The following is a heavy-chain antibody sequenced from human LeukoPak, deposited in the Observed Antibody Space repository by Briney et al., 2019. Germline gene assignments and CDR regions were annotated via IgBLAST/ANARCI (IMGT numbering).Heavy chain of an antibody. CDR1: GGSISSYY. CDR2: IYYSGST. CDR3: ARDREGITFGGVIVNNWFEP. D-gene: IGHD3-16*02. J-gene: IGHJ5*02. Sequence: SETLSHTCTVSGGSISSYYWSWIRQPPGKGLEWIGYIYYSGSTNYNPSLKSRVTISVDTSKNQFSLKLSSVTAADTAVYYCARDREGITFGGVIVNNWFEPWGQGTLVTVSS. V-gene: IGHV4-59*01.